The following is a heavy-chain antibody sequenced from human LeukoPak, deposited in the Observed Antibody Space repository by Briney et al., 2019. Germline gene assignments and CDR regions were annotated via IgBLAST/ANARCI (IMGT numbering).Heavy chain of an antibody. Sequence: GASVKVSCKASGCTFSSYAISWVRPAPGQGLDWMGGIIPIFGTTNYAQKFQGRVTIITDESTSTAYMELSSLRSEDTAVYYCARGPELERFDYWGQGTLVTVSS. CDR3: ARGPELERFDY. V-gene: IGHV1-69*05. J-gene: IGHJ4*02. CDR2: IIPIFGTT. D-gene: IGHD1-1*01. CDR1: GCTFSSYA.